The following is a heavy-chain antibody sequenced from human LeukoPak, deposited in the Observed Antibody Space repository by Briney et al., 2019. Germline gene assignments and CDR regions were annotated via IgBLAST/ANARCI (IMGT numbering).Heavy chain of an antibody. CDR3: NYYGSGSYPYFDY. J-gene: IGHJ4*02. D-gene: IGHD3-10*01. Sequence: SETLSLTCTVSGGSISSYYWGWIRQPPGKGLEWIGGIYYSGSTYYNPSLKSRVTISVDTSKNQFSLKLSSVTAADTAVYYCNYYGSGSYPYFDYWGQGTLVTVSS. CDR1: GGSISSYY. CDR2: IYYSGST. V-gene: IGHV4-39*07.